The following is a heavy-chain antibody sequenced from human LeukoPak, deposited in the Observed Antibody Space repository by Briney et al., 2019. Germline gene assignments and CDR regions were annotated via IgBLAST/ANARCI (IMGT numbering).Heavy chain of an antibody. V-gene: IGHV3-21*04. D-gene: IGHD2-2*01. CDR3: AKDQRGYEPDY. CDR2: ISRSSSYI. J-gene: IGHJ4*02. CDR1: EFTLGGFG. Sequence: GGSLRLSFAAFEFTLGGFGWNWVGQPQGRGRKWVSSISRSSSYIHYADSVKGRFTISRDNSKNTLYLQMNSLRAEDTAVYYCAKDQRGYEPDYWGQGTLVTVSS.